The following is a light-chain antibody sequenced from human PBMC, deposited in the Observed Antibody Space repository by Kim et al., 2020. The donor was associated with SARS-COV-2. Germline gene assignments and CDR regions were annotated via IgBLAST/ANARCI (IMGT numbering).Light chain of an antibody. Sequence: AVKITCQCAILNLYDASCYQQKPGQAPTRLISGKNDRPSGIPDRFSGFTSGNTASLTITGAQADDEADYYCSSRDSSSKYASYVFGTGTKVTVL. J-gene: IGLJ1*01. CDR3: SSRDSSSKYASYV. CDR1: ILNLYD. V-gene: IGLV3-19*01. CDR2: GKN.